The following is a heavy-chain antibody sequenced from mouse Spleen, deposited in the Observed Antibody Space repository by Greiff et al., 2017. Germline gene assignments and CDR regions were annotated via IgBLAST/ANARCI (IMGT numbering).Heavy chain of an antibody. CDR2: IYPGSGST. Sequence: QVQLKQPGAELVKPVASVKMSCKASGYTFTSYWITWVKQRPGQGLEWIGDIYPGSGSTNYNEKFKSKATLTVDTSSSTAYMQLSSLTSEDSAVYYCARGGFAYWGQGTLVTVSA. V-gene: IGHV1-55*01. J-gene: IGHJ3*01. CDR1: GYTFTSYW. CDR3: ARGGFAY.